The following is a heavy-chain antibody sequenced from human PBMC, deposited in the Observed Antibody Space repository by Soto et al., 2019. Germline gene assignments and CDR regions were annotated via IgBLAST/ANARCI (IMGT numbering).Heavy chain of an antibody. CDR1: GGSISGGDDY. CDR3: VRRSGQFGSSGYHDNWYFDV. Sequence: QLQLQESGPGLVKPSETLSLSCTVSGGSISGGDDYWGWVRQPPGKGLEWIGNIYYTGSTYYNPSLRSRLTMSVDTSKNQFSLKLNSVTAADTAMFYCVRRSGQFGSSGYHDNWYFDVWGRGTLVTVSS. D-gene: IGHD3-22*01. V-gene: IGHV4-39*01. CDR2: IYYTGST. J-gene: IGHJ2*01.